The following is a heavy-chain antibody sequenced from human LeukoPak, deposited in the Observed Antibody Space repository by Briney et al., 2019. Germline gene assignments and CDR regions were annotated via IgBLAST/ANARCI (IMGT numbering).Heavy chain of an antibody. V-gene: IGHV1-69*13. Sequence: GASVKVSCKASGGTFSSYAISWVRQAPGQGLEWMGGIIPIFGTANYAQKFQGRVTITADESTSTAYMELSSLRSEDTAVYYCARGRLLEWLSLMWFDPWGQGTLVTVSS. CDR2: IIPIFGTA. D-gene: IGHD3-3*01. J-gene: IGHJ5*02. CDR3: ARGRLLEWLSLMWFDP. CDR1: GGTFSSYA.